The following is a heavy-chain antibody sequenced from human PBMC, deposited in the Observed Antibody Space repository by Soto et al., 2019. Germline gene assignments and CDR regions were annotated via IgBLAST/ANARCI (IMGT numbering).Heavy chain of an antibody. CDR3: ARVRPXLGYCSSTSGRLNWFDP. V-gene: IGHV4-59*01. J-gene: IGHJ5*02. Sequence: SETLSLTCTVSGGSISSYYWSWIRQPPGKGLEWIGYIYYSGSTNYNPSLKSRVTISVDTSKNQFSLKLSSVTAADTAVYYCARVRPXLGYCSSTSGRLNWFDPWGQGTLVTVSS. CDR2: IYYSGST. CDR1: GGSISSYY. D-gene: IGHD2-2*01.